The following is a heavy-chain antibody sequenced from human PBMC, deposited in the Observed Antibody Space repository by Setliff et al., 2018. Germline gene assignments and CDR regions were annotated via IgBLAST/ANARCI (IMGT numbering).Heavy chain of an antibody. Sequence: GESLKISCAASGFSISDHYMDWVRQAPGKGLEWVGRTKNKANAGYMEYAASVKDRSIISRDDSKNSLYLQMYSLKSDDTAVYYCVRAVVIRGSKPLDSWGQGTLVTVSS. CDR1: GFSISDHY. CDR3: VRAVVIRGSKPLDS. D-gene: IGHD3-10*01. J-gene: IGHJ4*02. CDR2: TKNKANAGYM. V-gene: IGHV3-72*01.